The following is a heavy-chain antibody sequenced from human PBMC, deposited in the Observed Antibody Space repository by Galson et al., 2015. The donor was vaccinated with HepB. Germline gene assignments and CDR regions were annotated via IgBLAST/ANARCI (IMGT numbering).Heavy chain of an antibody. D-gene: IGHD6-13*01. Sequence: PALVKPTQALTLTCTVSGFPFSNARWGVSWIRQPPGRALEWLAHISSSDEKSYSTSLKTRLTISKDNSKSQVVLTMSNMDPVDTATYWCAHLKYSSTWALFDYWGQGLLVTVSS. CDR2: ISSSDEK. J-gene: IGHJ4*02. CDR3: AHLKYSSTWALFDY. V-gene: IGHV2-26*01. CDR1: GFPFSNARWG.